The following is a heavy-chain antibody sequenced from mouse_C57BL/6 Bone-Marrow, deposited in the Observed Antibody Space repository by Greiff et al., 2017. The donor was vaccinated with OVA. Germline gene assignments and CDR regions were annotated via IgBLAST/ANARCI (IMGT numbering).Heavy chain of an antibody. CDR1: GYAFTNYL. CDR3: ARHGSSYWYFDV. V-gene: IGHV1-54*01. Sequence: VQLQQSGAELVRPGTSVKVSCKASGYAFTNYLIEWVKQRPGQGLEWIGVINPGSGGTNYNEKFKGKATLTADKSSSTAYMQLSSLTSEDSAVYFCARHGSSYWYFDVWGTGTTVTVSS. CDR2: INPGSGGT. D-gene: IGHD1-1*01. J-gene: IGHJ1*03.